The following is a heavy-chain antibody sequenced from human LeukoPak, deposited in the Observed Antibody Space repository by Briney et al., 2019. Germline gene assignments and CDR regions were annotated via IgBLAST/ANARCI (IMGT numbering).Heavy chain of an antibody. J-gene: IGHJ4*02. V-gene: IGHV3-15*01. CDR2: IKGKTDRGTT. Sequence: PGGSLRLSCAFSGFTFSDAWMSWVRQAPGKGLEWVGRIKGKTDRGTTDYNTPVKGRFTISRDDSKTTLYLQMNSLKTEDTAVYYCTPQFFSGYSSTLYAFAYWGRGTQVTVSS. D-gene: IGHD2/OR15-2a*01. CDR3: TPQFFSGYSSTLYAFAY. CDR1: GFTFSDAW.